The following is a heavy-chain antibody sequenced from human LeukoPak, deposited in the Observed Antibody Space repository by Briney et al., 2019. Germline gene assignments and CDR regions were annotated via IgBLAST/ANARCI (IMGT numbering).Heavy chain of an antibody. D-gene: IGHD3-3*01. CDR2: TSYDGSNK. J-gene: IGHJ1*01. Sequence: GRSLRLSCAASGFTFSSYAMHWVRQAPGKGLEWVAVTSYDGSNKYYADSVKGRFTISRDNSKNTLYLQMNSLRAEDTAVYYCARADFWSGYYTAEYFQHWGQGTLVTVSS. V-gene: IGHV3-30*04. CDR1: GFTFSSYA. CDR3: ARADFWSGYYTAEYFQH.